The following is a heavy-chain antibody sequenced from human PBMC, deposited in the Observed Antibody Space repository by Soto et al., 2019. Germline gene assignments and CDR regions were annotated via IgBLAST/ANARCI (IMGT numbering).Heavy chain of an antibody. Sequence: QITLKESGPTLVTPTQTLTLTCTFSGFSISTSGMAVGWIRQPPGKALEWLSLIYWDDDKDYNPSLRTRLTISKDTSRNPVVLTITNMDPVDTATYYCRHSSRLYYDPPNSPYYFDYWGQGALVTVSS. V-gene: IGHV2-5*02. J-gene: IGHJ4*02. CDR3: RHSSRLYYDPPNSPYYFDY. D-gene: IGHD3-22*01. CDR1: GFSISTSGMA. CDR2: IYWDDDK.